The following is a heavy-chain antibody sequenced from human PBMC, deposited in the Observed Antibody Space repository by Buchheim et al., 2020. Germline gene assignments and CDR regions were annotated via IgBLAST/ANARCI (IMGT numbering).Heavy chain of an antibody. Sequence: EVQLVESGGGLVQPGGSLRLSCAASGFTFSSYEMNWVRQAPGQGLEWVSYISSSSSTIYYADSVQGRFTISRDTANNSMYLQMNSLRAEDRAVYYCASGSRWDWGQGTL. J-gene: IGHJ4*02. CDR1: GFTFSSYE. CDR3: ASGSRWD. V-gene: IGHV3-48*03. D-gene: IGHD1-26*01. CDR2: ISSSSSTI.